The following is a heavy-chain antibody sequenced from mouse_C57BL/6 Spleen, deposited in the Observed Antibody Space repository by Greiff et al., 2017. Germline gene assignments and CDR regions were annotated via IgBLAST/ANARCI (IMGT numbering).Heavy chain of an antibody. CDR3: ARGGGGPFDY. CDR2: IDPSDSYT. J-gene: IGHJ2*01. CDR1: GYTFTSYW. D-gene: IGHD1-1*02. V-gene: IGHV1-69*01. Sequence: QVQLQQPGAELVMPGASVKLSCKASGYTFTSYWMHWVKQRPGQGLEWIGEIDPSDSYTNYNQKFKGKSTLTVDKSSSTAYMQLSSLTSEDSAVYYCARGGGGPFDYWGQGTTLTVSS.